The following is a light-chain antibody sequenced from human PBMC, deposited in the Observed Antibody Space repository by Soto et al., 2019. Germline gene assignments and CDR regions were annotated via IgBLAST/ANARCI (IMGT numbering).Light chain of an antibody. J-gene: IGKJ4*01. Sequence: ETVLTQSPGTLSLSPGERATLSCRASQSVAKNYLAWYQHKPGQGPRLLISGASSRATGIPDRFSGSGSGTDFTLTISRLQPEGFAVYYCLQYASEPLTFGGGTKVEI. CDR3: LQYASEPLT. V-gene: IGKV3-20*01. CDR2: GAS. CDR1: QSVAKNY.